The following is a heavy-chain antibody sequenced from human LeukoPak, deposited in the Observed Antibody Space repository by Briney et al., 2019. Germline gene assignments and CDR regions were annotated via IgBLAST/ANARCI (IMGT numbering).Heavy chain of an antibody. CDR2: IYPGDSDT. CDR1: GYSFTSYW. D-gene: IGHD6-13*01. V-gene: IGHV5-51*01. J-gene: IGHJ3*02. Sequence: GESLQISCQGSGYSFTSYWIGWVRQMPGKGLEWMGIIYPGDSDTRYSPSFQGQVTISADKSISTAYLQWSSLKASDTAMYYCARPAAGPNDAFDIWGQGTMVTVSS. CDR3: ARPAAGPNDAFDI.